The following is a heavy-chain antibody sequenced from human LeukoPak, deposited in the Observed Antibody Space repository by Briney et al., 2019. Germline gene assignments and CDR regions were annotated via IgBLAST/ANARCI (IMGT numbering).Heavy chain of an antibody. CDR2: MRSKANSYAT. D-gene: IGHD1-26*01. CDR3: TRHAVGASGY. J-gene: IGHJ4*02. CDR1: GFTFSGSA. V-gene: IGHV3-73*01. Sequence: GGSLRLSCAASGFTFSGSAMHWVRQASGKGLEWFGRMRSKANSYATAYAASVKGRFTISRDDSKNTAYLQMSSLKSEDTAMYYCTRHAVGASGYWGRGTLVTVSS.